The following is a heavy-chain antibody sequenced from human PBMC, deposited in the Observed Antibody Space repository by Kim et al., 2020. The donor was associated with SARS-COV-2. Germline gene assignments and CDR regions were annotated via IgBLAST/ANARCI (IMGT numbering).Heavy chain of an antibody. Sequence: SETLSLTCTVSGGSISSYYWSWIRQPPGKGLEWIGYIYYSGSTNYNPSLKSRVTISVDTSKNQFSLKLSSVTAADTAGYYCARGSGDSPRFDSWGQGPL. CDR1: GGSISSYY. CDR3: ARGSGDSPRFDS. CDR2: IYYSGST. J-gene: IGHJ4*02. V-gene: IGHV4-59*01. D-gene: IGHD3-10*01.